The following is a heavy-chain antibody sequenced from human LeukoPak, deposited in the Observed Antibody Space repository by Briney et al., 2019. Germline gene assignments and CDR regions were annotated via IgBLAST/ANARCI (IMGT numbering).Heavy chain of an antibody. D-gene: IGHD5-18*01. Sequence: ASVTVSFKASGYTFTSYGISWVRQAPGQGLEWMGWISAYNGNTKYAQTLQGRVTITTDTSTSTAYMELRSLRSDDTSVYYCARVEWHTAMVTGEPDYWGQGTLVTVSS. V-gene: IGHV1-18*01. CDR2: ISAYNGNT. CDR3: ARVEWHTAMVTGEPDY. J-gene: IGHJ4*02. CDR1: GYTFTSYG.